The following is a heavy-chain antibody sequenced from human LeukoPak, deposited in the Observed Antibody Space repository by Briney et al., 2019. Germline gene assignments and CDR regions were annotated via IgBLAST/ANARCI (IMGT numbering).Heavy chain of an antibody. Sequence: ASVKVSCKASGYTFTGCYMHWVRQAPGQGLEWMGWINPNSGGTNYAQKFQGRVTMTRDTSISTAYMELSRLRSEDTAVYYCARGASITIFGVVINWFDPWGQGTLVTVSS. CDR3: ARGASITIFGVVINWFDP. D-gene: IGHD3-3*01. CDR1: GYTFTGCY. J-gene: IGHJ5*02. CDR2: INPNSGGT. V-gene: IGHV1-2*02.